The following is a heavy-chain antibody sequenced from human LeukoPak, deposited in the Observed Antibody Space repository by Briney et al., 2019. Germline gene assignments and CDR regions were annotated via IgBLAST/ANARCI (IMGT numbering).Heavy chain of an antibody. D-gene: IGHD1-14*01. CDR3: ARVITAGSYYCDT. J-gene: IGHJ4*02. CDR1: GGSLSPYY. CDR2: ISYSGST. V-gene: IGHV4-59*08. Sequence: SETLSLTCTVSGGSLSPYYWSWIRQSPGKGLEWIGYISYSGSTNSHPSLKSRVTISVDTSKNQFSLRVNSVTATDTAVYYCARVITAGSYYCDTWGQGTLVTVSS.